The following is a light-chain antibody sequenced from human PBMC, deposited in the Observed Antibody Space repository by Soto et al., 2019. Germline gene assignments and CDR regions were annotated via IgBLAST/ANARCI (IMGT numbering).Light chain of an antibody. J-gene: IGKJ1*01. V-gene: IGKV1-5*01. CDR1: QTVERW. CDR2: DAS. Sequence: DIQMTQSPSTLPASVGDRVTISCRASQTVERWLAWYQQKPGKAPKLLIYDASSLESGVPSRFSGSGSGTEFTLNISSLQPDDFATYYCQQYNSYSWTFGQGTKVDIK. CDR3: QQYNSYSWT.